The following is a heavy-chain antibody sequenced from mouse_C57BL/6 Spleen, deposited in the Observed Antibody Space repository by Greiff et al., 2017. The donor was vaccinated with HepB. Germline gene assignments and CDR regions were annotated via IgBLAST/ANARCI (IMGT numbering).Heavy chain of an antibody. CDR2: ISSGSSTI. Sequence: EVQLVESGGGLVKPGGSLKLSCAASGFTFSDYGMHWVRQAPEKGLEWVAYISSGSSTIYYADTVKGRFTISRDNAKNTLFLQMTSLRSEDTAMYYCARPGSSYRYFDVWGTRTTVTVSS. CDR1: GFTFSDYG. V-gene: IGHV5-17*01. D-gene: IGHD1-1*01. J-gene: IGHJ1*03. CDR3: ARPGSSYRYFDV.